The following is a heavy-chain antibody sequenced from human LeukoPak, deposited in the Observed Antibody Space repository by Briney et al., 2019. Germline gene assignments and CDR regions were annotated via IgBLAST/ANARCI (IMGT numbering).Heavy chain of an antibody. D-gene: IGHD3-22*01. CDR3: ARSTYYYDSSGYCYVYYFDY. Sequence: GGSLRLSCAASGFTVSSNYMSWVRQAPGKGLEWVSVIYSGGSTYYADSVKGRFTISRDNSRNTLYLQMNSLRAEDTAVYYCARSTYYYDSSGYCYVYYFDYWGQGTLVTVSS. CDR1: GFTVSSNY. V-gene: IGHV3-66*01. J-gene: IGHJ4*02. CDR2: IYSGGST.